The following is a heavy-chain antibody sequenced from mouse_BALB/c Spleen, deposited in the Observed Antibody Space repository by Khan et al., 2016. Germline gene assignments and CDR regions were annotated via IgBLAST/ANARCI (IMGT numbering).Heavy chain of an antibody. CDR1: GYTFTNYG. Sequence: QVQLQQSGPELKKPGVTVKISCKASGYTFTNYGMNWVKQAPGKGLKWMGWINTNTGEPTYAEEFKGRFAFSLETSASTAYLQINNLKNEDTATYFCAEDYYGSNWFAYWGQGTLVTVSA. V-gene: IGHV9-3*02. CDR3: AEDYYGSNWFAY. J-gene: IGHJ3*01. D-gene: IGHD1-1*01. CDR2: INTNTGEP.